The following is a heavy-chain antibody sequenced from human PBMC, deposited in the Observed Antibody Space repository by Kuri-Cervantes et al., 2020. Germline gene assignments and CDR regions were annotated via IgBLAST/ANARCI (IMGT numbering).Heavy chain of an antibody. CDR2: INAGNGYT. Sequence: ASVKVSCKASGYTFTSYGMHWVRQAPGQRLEWMGWINAGNGYTKYSQKFQGRVTMTRNTSISTAYMELSSLRSEDTAVYYCARGPLGYSYVDYWGQGTLVTVSS. CDR1: GYTFTSYG. J-gene: IGHJ4*02. V-gene: IGHV1-3*01. D-gene: IGHD5-18*01. CDR3: ARGPLGYSYVDY.